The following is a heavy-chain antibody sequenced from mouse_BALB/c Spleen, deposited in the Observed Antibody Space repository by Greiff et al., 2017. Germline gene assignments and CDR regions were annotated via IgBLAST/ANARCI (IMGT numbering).Heavy chain of an antibody. CDR2: ISYSGST. Sequence: VQLQESGPGLVKPSQSLSLTCTVTGYSITSDYAWNWIRQFPGNKLEWMGYISYSGSTSYNPSLKSRISITRDTSKNQFFLQLNSVTTEDTATYYCARGGNLYAMDYWGQGTSVTVSS. CDR3: ARGGNLYAMDY. CDR1: GYSITSDYA. V-gene: IGHV3-2*02. D-gene: IGHD2-1*01. J-gene: IGHJ4*01.